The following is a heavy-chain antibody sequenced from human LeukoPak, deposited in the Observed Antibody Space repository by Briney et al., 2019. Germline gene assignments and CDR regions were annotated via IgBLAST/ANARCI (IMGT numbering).Heavy chain of an antibody. CDR3: AKVKSDYYYMDV. V-gene: IGHV3-30*02. Sequence: GGSLRLSCAASGFTFSSYGMHWVRQAPGKGLEWVAFIRYDGSNKYYADSVKGRFTISRDNSKNTLYLQMNSLRAEDTAVYYCAKVKSDYYYMDVWGKGTTVTVSS. CDR1: GFTFSSYG. J-gene: IGHJ6*03. CDR2: IRYDGSNK.